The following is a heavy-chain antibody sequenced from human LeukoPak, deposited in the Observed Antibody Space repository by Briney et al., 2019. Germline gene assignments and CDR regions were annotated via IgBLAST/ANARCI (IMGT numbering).Heavy chain of an antibody. J-gene: IGHJ4*02. CDR3: ARGGGDWGFHQSDY. CDR2: IYTSGSI. Sequence: PSQTLSLTCTVSGGSFSSGSYYWSWIRQPAGKGLEWIGRIYTSGSINYNPSLKSRVTISVDTSKNQFSLKLSSVTAADTAVYYCARGGGDWGFHQSDYWGQGTLVTVSS. CDR1: GGSFSSGSYY. D-gene: IGHD2-21*01. V-gene: IGHV4-61*02.